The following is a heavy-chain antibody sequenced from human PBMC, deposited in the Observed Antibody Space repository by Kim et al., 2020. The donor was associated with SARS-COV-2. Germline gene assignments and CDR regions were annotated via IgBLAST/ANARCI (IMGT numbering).Heavy chain of an antibody. V-gene: IGHV4-61*01. D-gene: IGHD3-10*02. J-gene: IGHJ4*02. Sequence: SETLSLTCSVSGVSLISGNIYWSWIRQSPGKALDLIGFISYSGTVYYNFSLKSRVTISIDTSKNQFSLKLTSVTAADTAVYYCARVFSGSEGSKTDYWGQGTLVTVSS. CDR3: ARVFSGSEGSKTDY. CDR1: GVSLISGNIY. CDR2: ISYSGTV.